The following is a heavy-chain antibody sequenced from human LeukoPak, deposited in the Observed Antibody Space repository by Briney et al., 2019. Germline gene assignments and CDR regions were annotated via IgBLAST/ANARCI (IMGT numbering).Heavy chain of an antibody. Sequence: ASVKVSCKASGYTFTTYGINWVRQAPGQGLEWMGGIIPIFGTANYAQKFQGRVTITADESTSTAYMELSSLRSEDTAVYYCARLFGCGGDCYYFDYWGQGTLVTVSS. V-gene: IGHV1-69*13. J-gene: IGHJ4*02. CDR3: ARLFGCGGDCYYFDY. D-gene: IGHD2-21*02. CDR1: GYTFTTYG. CDR2: IIPIFGTA.